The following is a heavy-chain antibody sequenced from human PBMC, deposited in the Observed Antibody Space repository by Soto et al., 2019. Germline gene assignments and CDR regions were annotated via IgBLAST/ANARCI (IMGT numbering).Heavy chain of an antibody. V-gene: IGHV3-23*01. D-gene: IGHD3-10*01. CDR2: ISGSGGST. CDR3: AKSALYGSGMEDYYYYMDV. Sequence: EVQLLESGGGLIKPGGSLRLSCAASGFTFSSYAMSWVRQAPGKGLEWVSAISGSGGSTYYADSVKGRFTISRDNSKNTLYLQMNSLRAEDTAVYYYAKSALYGSGMEDYYYYMDVWGKGTTVTVSS. J-gene: IGHJ6*03. CDR1: GFTFSSYA.